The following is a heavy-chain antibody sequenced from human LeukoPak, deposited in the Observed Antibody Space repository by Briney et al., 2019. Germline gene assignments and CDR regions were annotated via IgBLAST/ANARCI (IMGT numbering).Heavy chain of an antibody. D-gene: IGHD4-17*01. J-gene: IGHJ4*02. CDR2: ISGSGGYS. CDR3: ARDRDGDYGGD. Sequence: PGGSLRLSCAASGFSFSSYGMSWVRQAPGKGLEWVSAISGSGGYSYYADSVKGRFTISRDNSKNTLYLQMNSLRAEDTAVYYCARDRDGDYGGDWGQGTLVTVSS. V-gene: IGHV3-23*01. CDR1: GFSFSSYG.